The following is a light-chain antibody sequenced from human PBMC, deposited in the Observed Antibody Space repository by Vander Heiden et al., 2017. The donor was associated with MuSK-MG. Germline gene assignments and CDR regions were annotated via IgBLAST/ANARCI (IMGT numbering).Light chain of an antibody. V-gene: IGKV1-39*01. CDR3: QQIVIHPLNT. CDR1: QSVSTL. J-gene: IGKJ2*01. Sequence: DIQMTQSPSSLFASVGDRVTMTCRASQSVSTLLNWYQQKPGKAPKLLIYAAYTLQSGVPSRFSGSGYGTEFTLTISSRQPDDFAAYYCQQIVIHPLNTFGQGTKLE. CDR2: AAY.